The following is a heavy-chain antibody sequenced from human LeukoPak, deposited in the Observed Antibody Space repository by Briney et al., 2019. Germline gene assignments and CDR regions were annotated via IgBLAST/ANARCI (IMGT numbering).Heavy chain of an antibody. CDR2: IYYSGST. Sequence: TSETLSLTCTVSGDSISSFYWSWIRQPPGKGLEWIGFIYYSGSTNYNPSLKSRVTISVGTSKNQFSLKLSSVTAADTAVYYCARGDDVGYFDYWGQGTLVTVSS. D-gene: IGHD1-1*01. CDR3: ARGDDVGYFDY. CDR1: GDSISSFY. V-gene: IGHV4-59*08. J-gene: IGHJ4*02.